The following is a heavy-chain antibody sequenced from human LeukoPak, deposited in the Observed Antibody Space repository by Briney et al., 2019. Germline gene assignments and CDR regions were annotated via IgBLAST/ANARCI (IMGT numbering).Heavy chain of an antibody. D-gene: IGHD2-2*01. CDR2: ISSSGSTI. CDR3: AGAYCSSTSYYPPNY. V-gene: IGHV3-48*03. CDR1: GFTFSSYE. Sequence: GGSLRLSCAASGFTFSSYEMNWVRQAPGKGLEWVSYISSSGSTIYYADSVKGRFTISRDNAKNSLYLQMNSLRAEDTAVYYCAGAYCSSTSYYPPNYWGQGTLVTVSS. J-gene: IGHJ4*02.